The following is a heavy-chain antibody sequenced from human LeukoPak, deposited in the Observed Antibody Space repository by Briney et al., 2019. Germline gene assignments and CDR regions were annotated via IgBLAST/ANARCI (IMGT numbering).Heavy chain of an antibody. Sequence: GGSLRLSCEASGFTFRNYWMSWVRQAPGKGLEWVANIKQDGSEKDYVDSVKGRFSISRDNAKNSLYLHMNSLTVEDTAVYYCATYSGSWCGYFDYWDQGTLVTVSS. V-gene: IGHV3-7*01. D-gene: IGHD6-13*01. J-gene: IGHJ4*02. CDR3: ATYSGSWCGYFDY. CDR2: IKQDGSEK. CDR1: GFTFRNYW.